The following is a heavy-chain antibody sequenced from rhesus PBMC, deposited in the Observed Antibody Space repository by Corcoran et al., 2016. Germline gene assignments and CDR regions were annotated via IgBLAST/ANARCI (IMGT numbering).Heavy chain of an antibody. J-gene: IGHJ4*01. Sequence: EVQLVESGGGLVQPGGSLRLSCAASGFTFSNYYMHWVRQAQGKGLEWVGLIKNKANSYTTEYVAAVKGRFTISRDDSKNTLYLQMSSLKTEDTALYYCTTAYSSGWYYFDYWGQGVLVTVSS. CDR1: GFTFSNYY. V-gene: IGHV3-13*01. CDR2: IKNKANSYTT. D-gene: IGHD6-31*01. CDR3: TTAYSSGWYYFDY.